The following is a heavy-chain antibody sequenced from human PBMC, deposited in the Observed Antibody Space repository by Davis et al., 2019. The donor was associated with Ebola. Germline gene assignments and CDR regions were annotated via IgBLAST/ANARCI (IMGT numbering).Heavy chain of an antibody. CDR3: ARDLRGGWFDP. D-gene: IGHD2-15*01. V-gene: IGHV3-11*01. CDR1: GFTFSDYY. CDR2: ISSSGSTI. J-gene: IGHJ5*02. Sequence: GESLKISCAASGFTFSDYYMSWIRQAPGKGLEWVSYISSSGSTIYYADSVKGRFTISRDNAKNSLYLQMNSLRAEDTGVYYCARDLRGGWFDPWGQGTLVTVSS.